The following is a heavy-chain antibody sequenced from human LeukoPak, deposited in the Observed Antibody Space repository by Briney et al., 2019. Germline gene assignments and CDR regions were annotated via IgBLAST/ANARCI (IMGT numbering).Heavy chain of an antibody. D-gene: IGHD3-22*01. V-gene: IGHV3-23*01. Sequence: GGSLRLSCAASGFTFSSYAMSWVRQAPGKGLEWVSAISGSGGSTYYADSVKGRFTISRGNSKNTLYLQMNSLRAEDTAVYYCANYRDRDYYYYGMDVWGQGTTVTVSS. CDR2: ISGSGGST. J-gene: IGHJ6*02. CDR3: ANYRDRDYYYYGMDV. CDR1: GFTFSSYA.